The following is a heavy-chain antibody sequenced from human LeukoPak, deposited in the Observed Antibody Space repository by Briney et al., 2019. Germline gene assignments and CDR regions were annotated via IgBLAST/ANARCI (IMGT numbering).Heavy chain of an antibody. CDR3: ARGSSSSWYGPRYFDL. Sequence: NPSETLSLTCAVYGGSFSGYYWRWIRQPPGKGLEWIGEINHSGSTNYNPSLKRRVTISVDTSKNQSYLKLSTVTAADTAVYYCARGSSSSWYGPRYFDLWGRGTLVTVSS. CDR2: INHSGST. J-gene: IGHJ2*01. V-gene: IGHV4-34*01. CDR1: GGSFSGYY. D-gene: IGHD6-13*01.